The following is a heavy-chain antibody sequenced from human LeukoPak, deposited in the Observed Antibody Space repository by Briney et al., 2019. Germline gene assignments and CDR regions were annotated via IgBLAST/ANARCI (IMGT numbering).Heavy chain of an antibody. J-gene: IGHJ4*02. CDR1: GFTVSSNY. CDR2: IYSGGST. Sequence: GGSLRLSCAASGFTVSSNYMSWVRQAPGKGLEWVSVIYSGGSTYYADSVQGRFTIARDKSKNTLYLQMNSLRAEDTAVYYCARDHSGSYSSDCWGQGTLVTVSS. V-gene: IGHV3-53*01. D-gene: IGHD1-26*01. CDR3: ARDHSGSYSSDC.